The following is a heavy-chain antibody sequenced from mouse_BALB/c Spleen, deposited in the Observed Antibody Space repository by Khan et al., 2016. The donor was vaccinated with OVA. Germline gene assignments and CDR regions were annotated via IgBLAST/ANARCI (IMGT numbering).Heavy chain of an antibody. CDR2: IYTYTGEP. Sequence: QIQLVQSGPDLKKPGETVKISCKASGYTFTNYGINWVKQAPGKGLKWMGWIYTYTGEPTSADDFKGRFAFSLETYDRPAYLQINNLKNEDTATYCCARGGRRAMDYWGQGTSVTVSS. CDR1: GYTFTNYG. D-gene: IGHD3-3*01. CDR3: ARGGRRAMDY. V-gene: IGHV9-3-1*01. J-gene: IGHJ4*01.